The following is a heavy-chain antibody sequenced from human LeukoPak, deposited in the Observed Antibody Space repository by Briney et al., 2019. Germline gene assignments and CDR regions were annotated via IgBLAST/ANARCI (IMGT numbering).Heavy chain of an antibody. D-gene: IGHD4/OR15-4a*01. CDR2: INPNSGGT. CDR1: GYTFTGYY. CDR3: ARSDYLATYY. Sequence: ASVKVSCKASGYTFTGYYIHWVRQAPGQGLEWMGWINPNSGGTNYAQKFQGRVTMTRDTSSSTAYMVLSRLRSDDTAVYYCARSDYLATYYWGQGTLVTVSS. V-gene: IGHV1-2*02. J-gene: IGHJ4*02.